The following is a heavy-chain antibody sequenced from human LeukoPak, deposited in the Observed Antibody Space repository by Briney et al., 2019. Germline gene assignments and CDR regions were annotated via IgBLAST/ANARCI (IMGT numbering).Heavy chain of an antibody. J-gene: IGHJ4*02. CDR3: ARAGVSEVVVAAHHFDY. Sequence: GESLKISCKGSGYSFTSYWIGWVRQMPGKGLEWMGIIYPGDSDTRYSPSFQGQVTISADKSISTAYLQWSSLKASDTAMYYCARAGVSEVVVAAHHFDYWGQGTLVTVSS. CDR1: GYSFTSYW. CDR2: IYPGDSDT. D-gene: IGHD2-15*01. V-gene: IGHV5-51*01.